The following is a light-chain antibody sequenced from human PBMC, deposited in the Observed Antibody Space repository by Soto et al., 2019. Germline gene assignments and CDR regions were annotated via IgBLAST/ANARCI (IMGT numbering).Light chain of an antibody. J-gene: IGKJ3*01. Sequence: EIVLTQSPGTLSLSPGERATLSCRASQSVSSSYLAWYQQKPGQAPRLLIYGASSRATGIPDRFSSSGSRTDFTLTISRLEPEDFAVYYCQQYSSSRFTFGPGTKVDIK. CDR2: GAS. CDR3: QQYSSSRFT. V-gene: IGKV3-20*01. CDR1: QSVSSSY.